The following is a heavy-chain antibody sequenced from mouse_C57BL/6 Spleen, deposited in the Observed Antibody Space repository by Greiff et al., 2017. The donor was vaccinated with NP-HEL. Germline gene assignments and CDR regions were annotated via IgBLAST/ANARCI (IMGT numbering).Heavy chain of an antibody. J-gene: IGHJ2*01. V-gene: IGHV14-4*01. CDR1: GFNIKDDY. CDR2: IDPENGDT. Sequence: EVQLQQSGAELVRPGASVKLSCTASGFNIKDDYMHWVKQRPEQGLEWIGWIDPENGDTEYASKFQGKATITADTSSNTAYLQLSSLTSEDTAVYYCTTANYGSTPDYWGQGTTLTVSS. CDR3: TTANYGSTPDY. D-gene: IGHD1-1*01.